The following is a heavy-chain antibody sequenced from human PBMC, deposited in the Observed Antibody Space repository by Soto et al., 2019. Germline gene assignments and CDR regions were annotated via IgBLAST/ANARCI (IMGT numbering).Heavy chain of an antibody. CDR3: ARGDIVVVPAAGTEYYFDY. Sequence: QLQLQESGPGLVKPSETLSLTCTVSGGSISSSSYYWGWIRQPPGKGLEWIGSIYYSGSTYYNPSLKSRVTISVDTSKNQFSLKLSSVNAADTAVYYCARGDIVVVPAAGTEYYFDYWGQGTLVTVSS. CDR1: GGSISSSSYY. D-gene: IGHD2-2*01. CDR2: IYYSGST. V-gene: IGHV4-39*01. J-gene: IGHJ4*02.